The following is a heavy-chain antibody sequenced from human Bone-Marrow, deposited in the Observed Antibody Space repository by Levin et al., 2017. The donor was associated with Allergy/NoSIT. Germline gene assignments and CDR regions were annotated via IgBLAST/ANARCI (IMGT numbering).Heavy chain of an antibody. V-gene: IGHV4-39*01. CDR1: GGSISSRSYY. CDR3: ARSGANCSGGSCYLYYFDY. CDR2: IYYSGST. Sequence: SETLSLTCTVSGGSISSRSYYWVWIRQPPGKGLEWIGSIYYSGSTYYNPSLKSRATISADTSKNQFSLKLSSVTAADTAVYYCARSGANCSGGSCYLYYFDYWGQGTLVTVSS. D-gene: IGHD2-15*01. J-gene: IGHJ4*02.